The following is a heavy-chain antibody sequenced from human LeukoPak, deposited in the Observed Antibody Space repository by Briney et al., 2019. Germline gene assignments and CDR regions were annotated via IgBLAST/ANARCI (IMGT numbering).Heavy chain of an antibody. CDR3: ARSGWYDDFDY. V-gene: IGHV3-48*01. J-gene: IGHJ4*02. D-gene: IGHD6-19*01. CDR2: LSRSTTII. CDR1: GFNFNIWS. Sequence: GGSLRLSCAASGFNFNIWSMNWVRQAPGKGLEWISYLSRSTTIIYYADSVKGRLTISRDNAKNSLYLQMNSLRAEDTAMYYCARSGWYDDFDYLGQGTLVTVSS.